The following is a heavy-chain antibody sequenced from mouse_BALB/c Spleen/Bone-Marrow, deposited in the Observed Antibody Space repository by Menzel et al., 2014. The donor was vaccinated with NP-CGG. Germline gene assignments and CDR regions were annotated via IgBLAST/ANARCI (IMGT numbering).Heavy chain of an antibody. V-gene: IGHV1S81*02. CDR1: GYTFTSYY. Sequence: QVQVQQSGAELLKPGASVKLSCKASGYTFTSYYMYWVKQRPGQGLEWIGEINPSNGGTNFNEKFKSKATLTVDKSSSTAYMQLSSLTSEDSAFYYCTRSGTSRLRRSWYLDVRPAETTFTVTS. CDR2: INPSNGGT. J-gene: IGHJ1*01. D-gene: IGHD2-2*01. CDR3: TRSGTSRLRRSWYLDV.